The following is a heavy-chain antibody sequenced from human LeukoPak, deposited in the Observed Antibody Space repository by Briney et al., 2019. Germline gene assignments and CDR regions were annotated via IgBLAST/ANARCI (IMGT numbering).Heavy chain of an antibody. D-gene: IGHD5-24*01. J-gene: IGHJ5*02. CDR1: GGSISSSSYY. CDR2: IYYSGST. Sequence: SETLSLTCTVSGGSISSSSYYWGWIRQPPGKGLEWIGSIYYSGSTYYNPSLKSRVTISVDTSKNQFSLKLSSVTAADTAVYYCARMDGYSLFDPWGQGTLVTVSS. V-gene: IGHV4-39*07. CDR3: ARMDGYSLFDP.